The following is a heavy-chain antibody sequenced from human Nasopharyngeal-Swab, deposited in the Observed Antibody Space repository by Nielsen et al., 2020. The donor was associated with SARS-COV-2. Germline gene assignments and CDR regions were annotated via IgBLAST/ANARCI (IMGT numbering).Heavy chain of an antibody. J-gene: IGHJ4*02. Sequence: ESLKISCQGSGYTFTSYWINWVRQMPGRGLEWMGRIAPSDSTTAYNPSFQGHVTISVDKSISTAFLQWNSLKASDSAMYYCARHSDVMGSVYWGQGTPVTVTS. CDR3: ARHSDVMGSVY. D-gene: IGHD3-16*01. V-gene: IGHV5-10-1*01. CDR1: GYTFTSYW. CDR2: IAPSDSTT.